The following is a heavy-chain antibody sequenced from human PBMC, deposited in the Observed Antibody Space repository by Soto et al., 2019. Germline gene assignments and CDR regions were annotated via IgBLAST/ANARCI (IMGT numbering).Heavy chain of an antibody. D-gene: IGHD3-10*01. J-gene: IGHJ4*02. CDR3: ARGVGGLGNY. Sequence: QVQLVESGGGVVQPGRSLRLSCAASGFAFSSYAMHWVRQAPGKGLEWVAVISYDGSNKYYADSVKGRFTISRDNSKNTLYLQMNSLRAEDTAVYYCARGVGGLGNYWGQGTLVTVSS. CDR1: GFAFSSYA. CDR2: ISYDGSNK. V-gene: IGHV3-30-3*01.